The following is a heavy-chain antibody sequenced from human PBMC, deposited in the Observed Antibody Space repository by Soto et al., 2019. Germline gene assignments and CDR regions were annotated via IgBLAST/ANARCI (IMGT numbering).Heavy chain of an antibody. D-gene: IGHD3-10*01. CDR2: ISGSGGST. CDR3: AKGSELLLFGELSPPLYYYYYYYMDV. Sequence: GGSLRLSCAASGFTFSSYAMSWVRQAPGKGLEWVSAISGSGGSTYYADSVKGRFTISRDNSKNTLYLQMNSLRAEDTAVYYCAKGSELLLFGELSPPLYYYYYYYMDVWGKGTTVTVSS. CDR1: GFTFSSYA. V-gene: IGHV3-23*01. J-gene: IGHJ6*03.